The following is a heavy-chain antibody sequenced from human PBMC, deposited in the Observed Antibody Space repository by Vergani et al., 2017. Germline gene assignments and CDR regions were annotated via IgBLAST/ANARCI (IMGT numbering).Heavy chain of an antibody. D-gene: IGHD4-11*01. CDR2: IYHSGST. Sequence: QVQLQESGPGLVKPSQTLSLTCTVSGGSISSGGYSWSWIRQPPGKGLEWIGYIYHSGSTYYNPSLKSRVTISVDRSKNQFSLKLSSVTAADTAVYYCARDIDYRGTGSTAFDIWGQGTMVTVSS. CDR3: ARDIDYRGTGSTAFDI. V-gene: IGHV4-30-2*01. J-gene: IGHJ3*02. CDR1: GGSISSGGYS.